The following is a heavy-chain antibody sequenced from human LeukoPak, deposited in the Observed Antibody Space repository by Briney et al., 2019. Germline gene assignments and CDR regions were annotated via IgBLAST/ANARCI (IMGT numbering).Heavy chain of an antibody. CDR3: ARRPGD. Sequence: GGSLRLSCVASGFAVGSNYMSWVRQAPGKGLEWVSLIYSGGAIRYADSVKGRFTISRDSSKNTLFLQMNDLTVEDTARYYCARRPGDWGQGILVTVSS. CDR1: GFAVGSNY. D-gene: IGHD1-14*01. J-gene: IGHJ4*02. V-gene: IGHV3-53*01. CDR2: IYSGGAI.